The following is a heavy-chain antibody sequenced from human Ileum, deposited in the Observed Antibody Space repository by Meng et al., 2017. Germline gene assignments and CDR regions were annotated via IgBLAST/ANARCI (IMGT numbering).Heavy chain of an antibody. V-gene: IGHV4-39*01. CDR3: ARQVNSDGYPRYFDF. CDR1: GGSITSSSYS. J-gene: IGHJ4*02. D-gene: IGHD5-24*01. Sequence: QLQLQESGPGLGKPWETLSLTCTVSGGSITSSSYSCGWFRQPPGKGLEWIGYIYYSGTTYYNPSLKSRATISEDTAKNQFSLNLSSVTAADTAVYYCARQVNSDGYPRYFDFWGQGTLVTVSS. CDR2: IYYSGTT.